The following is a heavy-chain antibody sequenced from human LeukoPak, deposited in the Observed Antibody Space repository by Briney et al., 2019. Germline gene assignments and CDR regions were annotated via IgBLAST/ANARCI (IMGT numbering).Heavy chain of an antibody. J-gene: IGHJ4*02. CDR2: INPSGGST. V-gene: IGHV1-46*01. CDR3: ARVRYRLAETYIDY. Sequence: GASVKVSCKASGYTFTGYYMHWVRQASGQGREWMGWINPSGGSTRYAQKFQGRVIMDGDMSTSTVYMELSSMRSEDTAVYYCARVRYRLAETYIDYWGQGTLVTVSS. D-gene: IGHD3-16*01. CDR1: GYTFTGYY.